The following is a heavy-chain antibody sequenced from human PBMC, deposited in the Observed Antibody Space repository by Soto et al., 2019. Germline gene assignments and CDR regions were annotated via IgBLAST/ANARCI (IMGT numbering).Heavy chain of an antibody. D-gene: IGHD5-18*01. CDR2: IYYSGST. CDR1: GGSISSGDYY. J-gene: IGHJ4*02. V-gene: IGHV4-30-4*01. Sequence: PSETLSLTCTVSGGSISSGDYYWSWIRQPPGKGLEWIGYIYYSGSTYYNPSLKSRVTISVDTSKNQFSLKLSSVTAADTAVYYCARGYSYGYLSRYFDYWGQGTLVTVSS. CDR3: ARGYSYGYLSRYFDY.